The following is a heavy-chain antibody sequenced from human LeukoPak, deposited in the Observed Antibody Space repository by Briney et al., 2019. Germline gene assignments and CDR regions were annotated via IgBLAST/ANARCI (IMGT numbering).Heavy chain of an antibody. CDR1: GYTLTELS. J-gene: IGHJ4*02. CDR2: FDPEDGET. CDR3: ATDHLDTLTGYCSGGSCLRY. V-gene: IGHV1-24*01. D-gene: IGHD2-15*01. Sequence: GASVKVSCKVSGYTLTELSMHWVRQAPGKGLEWMGGFDPEDGETIYAQKLQGRVTMTEDTSTDTAYMELSSLRSEDTAVYYCATDHLDTLTGYCSGGSCLRYWGQGTLVTVSS.